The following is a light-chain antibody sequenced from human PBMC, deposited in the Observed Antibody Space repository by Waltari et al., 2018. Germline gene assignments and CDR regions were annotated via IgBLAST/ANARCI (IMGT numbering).Light chain of an antibody. CDR2: MAS. Sequence: DIQMTQSPSTLSASVGDRVTISCRASQNVGTWLAWYQQKPGKAPKLLIYMASSLESGVPSRFSGSGSRTEFTLTISSLQPDEFATYSCQQYSSFSTFGQGTKV. CDR1: QNVGTW. V-gene: IGKV1-5*03. CDR3: QQYSSFST. J-gene: IGKJ2*01.